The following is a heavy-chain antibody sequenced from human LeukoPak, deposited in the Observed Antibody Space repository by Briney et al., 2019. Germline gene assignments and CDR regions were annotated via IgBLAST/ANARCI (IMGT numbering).Heavy chain of an antibody. V-gene: IGHV4-34*01. Sequence: SETLSLTCAVYGGSFSGYYWSWIRQPPGKGLEWIGEINHSGSTNYNPSLKSRVTISVDTSKNQFSLTLSSVTAADTAVYYCARRSYFYYYYYYMDVWGKGTTVTVSS. CDR3: ARRSYFYYYYYYMDV. CDR2: INHSGST. D-gene: IGHD1-26*01. CDR1: GGSFSGYY. J-gene: IGHJ6*03.